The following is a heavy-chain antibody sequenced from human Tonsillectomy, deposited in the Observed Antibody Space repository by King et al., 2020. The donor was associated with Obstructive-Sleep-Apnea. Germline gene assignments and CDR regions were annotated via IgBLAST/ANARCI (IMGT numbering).Heavy chain of an antibody. Sequence: LQLQESGPGLVKPSETLSLTCTVSGGSIGSNSYYWGWIRQPPGKGLEWIGNTYYTGTTYYNPSLQGRVTISVDTSKNQFSLLLTSVTAPDTAVYYCASESLYYYDSSGYYYRTPDYWGQGTLVTVSS. CDR3: ASESLYYYDSSGYYYRTPDY. J-gene: IGHJ4*02. V-gene: IGHV4-39*07. CDR2: TYYTGTT. D-gene: IGHD3-22*01. CDR1: GGSIGSNSYY.